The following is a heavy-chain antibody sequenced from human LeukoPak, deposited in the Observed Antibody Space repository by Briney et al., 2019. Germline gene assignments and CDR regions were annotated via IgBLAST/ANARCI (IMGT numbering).Heavy chain of an antibody. V-gene: IGHV3-23*01. CDR3: AKMGTTTTQATHLDY. Sequence: GGSLRLSCAASGFIFSNYAMTWLRQAPGKGLEWVSTISGSDGATYYTDSVKGRFTIFRDDSKNNLDLQINSLRAHDTSVYYCAKMGTTTTQATHLDYWGQGTLVTVSS. J-gene: IGHJ4*02. CDR1: GFIFSNYA. CDR2: ISGSDGAT. D-gene: IGHD4-11*01.